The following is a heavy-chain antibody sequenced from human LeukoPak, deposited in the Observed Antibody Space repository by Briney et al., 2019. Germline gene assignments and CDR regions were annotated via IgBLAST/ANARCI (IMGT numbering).Heavy chain of an antibody. Sequence: GGSLRLSCTAPGFTLSSYATAWVRQAPGKGVGGVSGIFGSGGRAHCADSVKGRFTISRDNSKNTVYLQMNSLRAEDTAVYYCANTTVRGSYNMDVWGQGTTVTVSS. J-gene: IGHJ6*02. D-gene: IGHD3-10*01. V-gene: IGHV3-23*01. CDR2: IFGSGGRA. CDR3: ANTTVRGSYNMDV. CDR1: GFTLSSYA.